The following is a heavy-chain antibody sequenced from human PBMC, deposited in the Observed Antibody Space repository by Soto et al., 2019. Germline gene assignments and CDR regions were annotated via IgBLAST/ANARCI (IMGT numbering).Heavy chain of an antibody. J-gene: IGHJ6*02. CDR3: ARGDSTDCSNGVCSFFYNHDMDV. CDR1: GYSFTDYH. V-gene: IGHV1-2*04. Sequence: GASVKVSCKASGYSFTDYHIHWVRQAPGQGLEWLGRINPKSGGTSTAQKFQGWVTMTTDTSISTASMELTRLTSDDTAIYFCARGDSTDCSNGVCSFFYNHDMDVWGQGTTVTVSS. D-gene: IGHD2-8*01. CDR2: INPKSGGT.